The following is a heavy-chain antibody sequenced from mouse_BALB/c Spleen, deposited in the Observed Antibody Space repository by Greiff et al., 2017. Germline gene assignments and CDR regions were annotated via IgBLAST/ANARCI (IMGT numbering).Heavy chain of an antibody. CDR2: ILPGSGST. CDR3: ARRSFGYGNYDYAMDY. J-gene: IGHJ4*01. CDR1: GYTFSSYW. V-gene: IGHV1-9*01. Sequence: QVHVKQSGAELMKPGASVKISCKATGYTFSSYWIEWVKQRPGHGLEWIGEILPGSGSTNYNEKFKGKATFTADTSSNTAYMQLSSLTSEDSAVYYCARRSFGYGNYDYAMDYWGQGTSVTVSS. D-gene: IGHD2-10*02.